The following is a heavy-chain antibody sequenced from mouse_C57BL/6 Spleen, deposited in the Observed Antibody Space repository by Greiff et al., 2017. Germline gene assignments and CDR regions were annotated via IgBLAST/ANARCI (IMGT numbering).Heavy chain of an antibody. J-gene: IGHJ4*01. Sequence: VHLVESGGGLVQPGGSLSLSCAASGFTFTDYYMSWVRQPPGKALEWLGFIRNKANGYTTEYSASVKGRFTISRDNSQSILYLQMNALRAEDSATYYCAREGPYYAMDYWGQGTSVTVSS. CDR2: IRNKANGYTT. CDR1: GFTFTDYY. CDR3: AREGPYYAMDY. V-gene: IGHV7-3*01.